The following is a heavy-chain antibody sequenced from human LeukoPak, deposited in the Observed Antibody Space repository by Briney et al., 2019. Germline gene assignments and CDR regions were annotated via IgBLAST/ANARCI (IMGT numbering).Heavy chain of an antibody. J-gene: IGHJ4*02. V-gene: IGHV4-39*07. CDR3: ARGSGYLYYFDY. D-gene: IGHD3-22*01. CDR1: GGSISSSSYY. Sequence: SETLSLTCTVSGGSISSSSYYWGWIRQPPGKGLEWIGEINHSGSTNYNPSLKSRVTISADTSKNQFSLKLSSVTAADTAVYYCARGSGYLYYFDYWGQGTLVTVSS. CDR2: INHSGST.